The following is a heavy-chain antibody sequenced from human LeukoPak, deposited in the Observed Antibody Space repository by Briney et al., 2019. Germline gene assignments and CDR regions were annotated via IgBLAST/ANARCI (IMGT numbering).Heavy chain of an antibody. D-gene: IGHD3-22*01. CDR1: GYTFTTYY. Sequence: AASVKVSCKASGYTFTTYYMHWVRQAPGQGLEWMGIINPSGGLSSSAQKLQGRLTMTRDMSTSTVYLDLSSLRSEDTAVYYCARGRYYDTSGYSPYSGSPTPHFDYWGQGTLVTVSS. J-gene: IGHJ4*02. CDR3: ARGRYYDTSGYSPYSGSPTPHFDY. V-gene: IGHV1-46*01. CDR2: INPSGGLS.